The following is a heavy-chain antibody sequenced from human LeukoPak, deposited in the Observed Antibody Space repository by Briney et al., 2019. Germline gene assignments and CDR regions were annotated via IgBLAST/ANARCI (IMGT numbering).Heavy chain of an antibody. D-gene: IGHD5-12*01. CDR1: GGSISSYY. CDR2: ISDSGST. CDR3: ARRGRAAVKYGGYDYWYFDN. J-gene: IGHJ4*02. V-gene: IGHV4-59*08. Sequence: SETLSLTCTVSGGSISSYYWNWVRQPPGKGLEWIGYISDSGSTTYNPSLKSRVSMSVDTSKNRFSLKLSSVTAADTAVYYCARRGRAAVKYGGYDYWYFDNWGQGTLVTVSS.